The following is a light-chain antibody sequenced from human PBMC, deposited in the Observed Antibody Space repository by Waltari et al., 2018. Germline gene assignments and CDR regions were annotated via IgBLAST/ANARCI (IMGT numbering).Light chain of an antibody. CDR1: SSDVGAYNY. V-gene: IGLV2-14*01. CDR3: NSYTSSTTQV. Sequence: QSALTQPASVSGSPGQSITISCTGTSSDVGAYNYVSWYQQPPGKAPKLMIYEVNNRPSGVSHRFSGSKSGNTASLTISGLQAEDEADYFCNSYTSSTTQVFGTGTKVTVL. J-gene: IGLJ1*01. CDR2: EVN.